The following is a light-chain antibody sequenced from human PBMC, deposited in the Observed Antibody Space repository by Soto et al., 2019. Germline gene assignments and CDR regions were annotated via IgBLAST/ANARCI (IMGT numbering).Light chain of an antibody. J-gene: IGKJ2*01. CDR1: QSVLYSSNNKNY. V-gene: IGKV4-1*01. CDR3: QHLGT. Sequence: DIVMTQSPDSLAVSLGERATINCKSSQSVLYSSNNKNYLAWYQQKPGQPPKLLIYWASTRESGVPDRFSGSGSGTDFTLTISRLEPEDFAVYYCQHLGTFGQGTKLEIK. CDR2: WAS.